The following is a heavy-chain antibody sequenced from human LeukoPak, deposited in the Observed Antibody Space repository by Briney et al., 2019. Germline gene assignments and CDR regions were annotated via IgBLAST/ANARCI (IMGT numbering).Heavy chain of an antibody. D-gene: IGHD2-21*01. CDR3: ARHIAGDAFDI. CDR2: IKYDGSST. J-gene: IGHJ3*02. V-gene: IGHV3-74*01. CDR1: GFTFSSYW. Sequence: GGSLRLSCAASGFTFSSYWMRWVRQAPGKGLVWVSRIKYDGSSTNYADSVKGRFTISRDNAKNTLDLQMNSLRVEDTAVYYCARHIAGDAFDIWGQGSIVTVSA.